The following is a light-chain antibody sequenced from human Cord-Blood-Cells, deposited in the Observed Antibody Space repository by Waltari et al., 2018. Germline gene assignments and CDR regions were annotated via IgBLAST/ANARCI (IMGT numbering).Light chain of an antibody. J-gene: IGKJ4*01. CDR2: WAS. Sequence: DIVMTQSPDPLAVSLGERATINFKSRQSVLFSPNNKNYLAWYQQKPGQPPKLLIYWASPRESGVPDRFSGSGSGTDFTLTISSLQAEDVAVYYCQQYYSTPLTFGGGTKVEIK. V-gene: IGKV4-1*01. CDR3: QQYYSTPLT. CDR1: QSVLFSPNNKNY.